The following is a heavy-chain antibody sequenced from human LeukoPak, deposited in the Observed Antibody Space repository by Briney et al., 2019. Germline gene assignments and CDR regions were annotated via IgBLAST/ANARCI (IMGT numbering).Heavy chain of an antibody. V-gene: IGHV3-9*03. J-gene: IGHJ3*02. CDR3: AKDRSSLYDAFDI. Sequence: PGGSLRLSCAASGFTFDDYAMHWVRKAPAKGLEWVSGISWNSGSIGYADSVKGRFTISRDNAKNSLYLQMNSLRAEDMALYYCAKDRSSLYDAFDIWGQGTMVTVSS. CDR1: GFTFDDYA. D-gene: IGHD2-15*01. CDR2: ISWNSGSI.